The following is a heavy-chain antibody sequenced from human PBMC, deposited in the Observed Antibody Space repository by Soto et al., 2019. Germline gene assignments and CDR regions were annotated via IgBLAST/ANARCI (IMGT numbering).Heavy chain of an antibody. J-gene: IGHJ4*02. CDR2: IIPIFDTA. CDR1: GGTFSSYA. Sequence: QVQLVQSGAEVKKPGSSVKVSCKASGGTFSSYAISWVRQAPGQGLEWMGGIIPIFDTANYAQKFQGRVTITADESTSTAYIELSSLRAEDTAVYYCAREAQVVWYSSSFDYWRQGTLVAVSP. CDR3: AREAQVVWYSSSFDY. V-gene: IGHV1-69*12. D-gene: IGHD6-13*01.